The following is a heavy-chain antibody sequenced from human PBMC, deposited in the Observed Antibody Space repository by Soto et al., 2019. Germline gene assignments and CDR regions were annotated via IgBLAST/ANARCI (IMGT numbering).Heavy chain of an antibody. J-gene: IGHJ6*02. CDR2: IDPSDSYT. CDR1: GYIFTSYW. CDR3: ARHRYDTYGMDV. D-gene: IGHD3-9*01. Sequence: GESLKISCKGSGYIFTSYWISWVRQMPGKGLEWMGRIDPSDSYTNYSPSFQGHVTISADKSISTAYLQWSSLKASGTAMYYCARHRYDTYGMDVCGQGNTVTVSS. V-gene: IGHV5-10-1*01.